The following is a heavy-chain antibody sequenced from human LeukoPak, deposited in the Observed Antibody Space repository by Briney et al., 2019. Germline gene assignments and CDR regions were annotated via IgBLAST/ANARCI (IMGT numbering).Heavy chain of an antibody. CDR3: ARDAYSSSPAYYYYYMDV. D-gene: IGHD6-6*01. Sequence: SETLSLTCTVSGYSISSGYYWGWIRQPAGKGLEWIGRIYTSGSTNYNPSLKSRVTISVDTSKNQFSLKLSSVTAADTAVYYCARDAYSSSPAYYYYYMDVWAKGPRSPSP. CDR2: IYTSGST. CDR1: GYSISSGYY. J-gene: IGHJ6*03. V-gene: IGHV4-61*02.